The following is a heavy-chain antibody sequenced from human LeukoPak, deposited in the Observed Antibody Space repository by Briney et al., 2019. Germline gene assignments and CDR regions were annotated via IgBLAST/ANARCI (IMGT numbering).Heavy chain of an antibody. CDR2: ISGSGGST. CDR1: GFTFSTYD. J-gene: IGHJ4*02. Sequence: GGSLRLSCAASGFTFSTYDMTWVRQAPGKGLEWVSAISGSGGSTFYADSVKGRLTISRDNSKNTLSLLMNSLRAEDTAVYYCAKAGGAGTYYPYYFDYWGQGTLVTVSS. V-gene: IGHV3-23*01. CDR3: AKAGGAGTYYPYYFDY. D-gene: IGHD3-10*01.